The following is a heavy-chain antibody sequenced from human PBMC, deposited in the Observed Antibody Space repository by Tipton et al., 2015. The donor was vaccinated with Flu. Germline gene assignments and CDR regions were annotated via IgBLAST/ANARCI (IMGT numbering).Heavy chain of an antibody. Sequence: TLSLTCTVSGYSISSGFYWGWIRQSPGKGLEWIGNIYHSGSTFYNPSLKSRVTISVDTSKNQFSLKLSSVTAADTAVYYCVRGDGYNFDYWGQGTLVTVSS. CDR1: GYSISSGFY. V-gene: IGHV4-38-2*02. CDR2: IYHSGST. D-gene: IGHD5-24*01. CDR3: VRGDGYNFDY. J-gene: IGHJ4*02.